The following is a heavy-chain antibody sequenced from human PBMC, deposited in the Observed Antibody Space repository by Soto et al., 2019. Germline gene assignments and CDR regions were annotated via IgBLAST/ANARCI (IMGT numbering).Heavy chain of an antibody. Sequence: QAQLVESGGGVVQPGRSLRLSCAASGFAFSSYGMHWVRQAPGTGLEWAAVISYDGSLQHYADSVKGRFTISRDNSKNMVLLQISSLRAEDTAVYYCVSDRGYGHASVPYSWGQGTLVSVSS. D-gene: IGHD5-18*01. CDR1: GFAFSSYG. CDR3: VSDRGYGHASVPYS. J-gene: IGHJ4*02. CDR2: ISYDGSLQ. V-gene: IGHV3-30*03.